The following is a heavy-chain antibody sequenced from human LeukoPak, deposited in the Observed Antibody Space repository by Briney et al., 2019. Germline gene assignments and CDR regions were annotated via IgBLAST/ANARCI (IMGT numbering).Heavy chain of an antibody. D-gene: IGHD4-17*01. CDR3: ARSAAGRCDY. CDR1: GDGVSSNSAG. V-gene: IGHV6-1*01. Sequence: SQTLSLTCAISGDGVSSNSAGWTWIRQSPSRGLEWLGRTYYRSKWYSDYAVSGKSLITINPDTSKNQFSLQLNSVTPEDTAVYYCARSAAGRCDYWGQGALVTVSS. CDR2: TYYRSKWYS. J-gene: IGHJ4*02.